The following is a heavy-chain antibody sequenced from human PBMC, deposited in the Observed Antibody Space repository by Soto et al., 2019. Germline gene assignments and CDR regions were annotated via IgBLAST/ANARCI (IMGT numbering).Heavy chain of an antibody. V-gene: IGHV3-48*01. CDR1: GFTFSSYS. J-gene: IGHJ6*03. CDR2: ISGSSSTI. CDR3: ARVKAFYYYMDV. Sequence: GGSLRLSCAASGFTFSSYSMNWVRQAPGKGLEWVSYISGSSSTIYYADSVKGRFTISRDNAKNSLYLQMNSLRAEDTAVYYCARVKAFYYYMDVWGKGTTVTVSS.